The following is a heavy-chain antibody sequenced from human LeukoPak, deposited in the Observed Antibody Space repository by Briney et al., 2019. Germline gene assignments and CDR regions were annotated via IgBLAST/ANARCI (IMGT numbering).Heavy chain of an antibody. D-gene: IGHD4-11*01. CDR2: ISGSGGST. Sequence: GGSLRLSCAASGFTFSNYAMNWVRQAPGKGLQWGSGISGSGGSTYYADPVKGRFTISRENFKSTVHLQINSLRAEDTAVYYCAKPSSPTGSNYGYYFYGMDVWGQGTTVTVSS. V-gene: IGHV3-23*01. CDR3: AKPSSPTGSNYGYYFYGMDV. J-gene: IGHJ6*02. CDR1: GFTFSNYA.